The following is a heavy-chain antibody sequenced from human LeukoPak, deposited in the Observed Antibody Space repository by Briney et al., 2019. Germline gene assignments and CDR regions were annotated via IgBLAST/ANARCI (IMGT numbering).Heavy chain of an antibody. Sequence: SGPTLVKPTQTLTLTCTFSGFSLSTSGVGVGWIRQPPGKALEWLALIYWDDDKSYSPSLKSRLTITKDTSKNQVVLTMTNMDPVDTATYYCAHRFRAAAGHTNWFDPWGQGTLVTVSS. CDR2: IYWDDDK. J-gene: IGHJ5*02. D-gene: IGHD6-13*01. V-gene: IGHV2-5*02. CDR3: AHRFRAAAGHTNWFDP. CDR1: GFSLSTSGVG.